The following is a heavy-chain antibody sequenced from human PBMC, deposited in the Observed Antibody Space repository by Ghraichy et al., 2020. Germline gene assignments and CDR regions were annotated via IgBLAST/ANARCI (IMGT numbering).Heavy chain of an antibody. CDR2: IKSESDGGTT. D-gene: IGHD3-10*01. J-gene: IGHJ6*02. CDR1: GFTFSIAW. V-gene: IGHV3-15*05. CDR3: ATDPITMVRGGVDV. Sequence: GGSLRLSCAASGFTFSIAWMVWVRQAPGKGLEWVGRIKSESDGGTTNYATPVKSRFTISRDDSKNKLYLQMNSLRADDTAVYYCATDPITMVRGGVDVWGRGTKVTVSS.